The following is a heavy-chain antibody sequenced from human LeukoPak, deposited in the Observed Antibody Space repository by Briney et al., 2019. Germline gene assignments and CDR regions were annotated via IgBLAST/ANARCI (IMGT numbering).Heavy chain of an antibody. V-gene: IGHV3-7*01. D-gene: IGHD6-19*01. CDR1: GFTFRSYW. CDR2: IKQDGSEK. J-gene: IGHJ4*02. Sequence: PGGSLRLSCAASGFTFRSYWMSWVRQAPGKGLEWVANIKQDGSEKYYVDSVKGRFTISRDNAKNSLYLQMNSLRAEDTAVYYCASAAYSSGWSPIDYWGQGTLVTVSS. CDR3: ASAAYSSGWSPIDY.